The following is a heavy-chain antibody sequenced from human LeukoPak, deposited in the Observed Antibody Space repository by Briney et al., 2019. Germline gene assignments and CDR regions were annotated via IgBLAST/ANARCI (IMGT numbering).Heavy chain of an antibody. J-gene: IGHJ4*02. V-gene: IGHV3-7*01. CDR3: ARDLSRSFSMIRGLIQHREFDF. CDR2: IKQDGSEK. D-gene: IGHD3-10*01. CDR1: GFTFTSYW. Sequence: PGRSLRLSCAASGFTFTSYWMTWVRQAPGKGLEWVANIKQDGSEKYYVDSVKGRFTISKDNAKNSLYLQMNSLRADDTAVYYCARDLSRSFSMIRGLIQHREFDFWGRGTLVTVSS.